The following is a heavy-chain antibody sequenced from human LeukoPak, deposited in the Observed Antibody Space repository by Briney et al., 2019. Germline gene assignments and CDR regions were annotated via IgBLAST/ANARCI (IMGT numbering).Heavy chain of an antibody. CDR3: VKGWIQAVGNFC. V-gene: IGHV3-30*18. CDR2: ISYDGNNE. CDR1: GFTFSRYA. Sequence: GRSLRLSCAASGFTFSRYAMHWVRQAPGKGLEWVAVISYDGNNEFYADSVKGRFIISRDNSKNTLYLQMSSLTAEDTAVYYCVKGWIQAVGNFCWGQGTLVTVSS. J-gene: IGHJ4*02. D-gene: IGHD5-18*01.